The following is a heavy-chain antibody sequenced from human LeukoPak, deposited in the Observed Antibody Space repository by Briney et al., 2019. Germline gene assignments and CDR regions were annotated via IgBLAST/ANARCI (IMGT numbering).Heavy chain of an antibody. D-gene: IGHD6-6*01. J-gene: IGHJ4*02. Sequence: GGSLRLSCAASGFTFSRYGMHWVRQAPGKGLEWVAFIRYDGSNKYYADSVKGRFTISRDNSKNTLYLQMNSLRAEDTAVYYCARIAARRPPVDYWGQGTLVTVSS. CDR2: IRYDGSNK. CDR1: GFTFSRYG. V-gene: IGHV3-30*02. CDR3: ARIAARRPPVDY.